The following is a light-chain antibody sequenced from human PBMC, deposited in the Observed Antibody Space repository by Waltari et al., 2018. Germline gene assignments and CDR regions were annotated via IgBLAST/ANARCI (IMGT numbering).Light chain of an antibody. CDR1: NLRPKF. Sequence: SYELTQPPSVSVSPGQTASLACPGHNLRPKFVAWYQPRPGQAPVLVIYLDVKRPSGIPERFSGSKSGNTATLTISGTQPMDEAAYFCQAWDFSTGVFGGGTKLAVL. CDR3: QAWDFSTGV. J-gene: IGLJ3*02. V-gene: IGLV3-1*01. CDR2: LDV.